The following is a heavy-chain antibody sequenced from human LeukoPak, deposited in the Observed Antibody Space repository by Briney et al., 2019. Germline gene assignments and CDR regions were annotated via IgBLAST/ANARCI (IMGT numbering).Heavy chain of an antibody. J-gene: IGHJ6*03. Sequence: GGSLRLSCATSGFTFSRYNMNWVRQVPGKGLEWVSLISWDGDSSSYADSVKGRFTISRDNSNNSVYLQMNSLRTEDTALYYCAKSGYYYYMDVWGKGTTVTVSS. CDR2: ISWDGDSS. D-gene: IGHD6-25*01. V-gene: IGHV3-43*01. CDR3: AKSGYYYYMDV. CDR1: GFTFSRYN.